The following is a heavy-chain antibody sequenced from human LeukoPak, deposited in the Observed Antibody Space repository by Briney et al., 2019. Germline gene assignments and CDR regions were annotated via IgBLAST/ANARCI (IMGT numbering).Heavy chain of an antibody. V-gene: IGHV3-30*03. CDR3: ARDTFGRTDGPGFDY. CDR2: ISFDGSNK. Sequence: GGSLRLSCVASGLTFSNYGMHWVRQAPGKGLEWVTEISFDGSNKHYVDSVKGRFTISRDNSKNTLYLQMNSLRAEDTAVYYCARDTFGRTDGPGFDYWGQGTLVTVSS. CDR1: GLTFSNYG. D-gene: IGHD3-16*01. J-gene: IGHJ4*02.